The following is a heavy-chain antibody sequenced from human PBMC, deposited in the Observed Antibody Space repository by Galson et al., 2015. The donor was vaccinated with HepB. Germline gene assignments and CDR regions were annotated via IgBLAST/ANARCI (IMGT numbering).Heavy chain of an antibody. Sequence: LRLSCAASGFSFSDSGLHWVRQAPGKRLEWVAGISDDGRNKNFADSVRGRFTISRDNSKSTLFLQMNSPRVEDTAVYFCAKGAYRNILMSGGWFGPWGQGTVVIVSS. D-gene: IGHD3-10*02. CDR2: ISDDGRNK. CDR3: AKGAYRNILMSGGWFGP. V-gene: IGHV3-30*18. J-gene: IGHJ5*02. CDR1: GFSFSDSG.